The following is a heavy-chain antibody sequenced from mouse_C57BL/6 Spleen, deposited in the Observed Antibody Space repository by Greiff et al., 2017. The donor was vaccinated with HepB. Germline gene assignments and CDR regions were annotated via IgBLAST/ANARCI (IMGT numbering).Heavy chain of an antibody. Sequence: QVQLQQPGAELVKPGASVKMSCKASGYTFTSYWITWVKQRPGQGLEWIGDIYPGSGSTNYNEKFKSKATLTVDTSSSTAYMQLSSLTSEDSAVYYCARSHLYGSYSDDWGQGTTLTVSS. CDR1: GYTFTSYW. J-gene: IGHJ2*01. CDR3: ARSHLYGSYSDD. D-gene: IGHD2-10*02. CDR2: IYPGSGST. V-gene: IGHV1-55*01.